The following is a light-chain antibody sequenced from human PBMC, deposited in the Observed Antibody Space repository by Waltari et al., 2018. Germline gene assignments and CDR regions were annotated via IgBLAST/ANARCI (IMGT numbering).Light chain of an antibody. V-gene: IGKV3-15*01. CDR1: QSIGND. Sequence: EVVMTQSPVTLSVSPGESATLSCRASQSIGNDLAWYQQRPGQAPRLLIYAASTSAIGVPPRFSGTWSGTEFSLTISSLQSEDFAVYYCQQYSNWPPLSFGGGTKVEI. CDR2: AAS. J-gene: IGKJ4*01. CDR3: QQYSNWPPLS.